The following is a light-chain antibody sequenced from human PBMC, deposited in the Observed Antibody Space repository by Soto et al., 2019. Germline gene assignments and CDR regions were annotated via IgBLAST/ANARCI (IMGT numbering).Light chain of an antibody. CDR2: GAS. Sequence: EIVLTQSPGTLSLSPGERATLSCRARQSVSSSYLAWYQQKPGQAPRLLIYGASSRATGIPDRFSGSGSGTDFTLPISRLEPEHFAVYYCQQYGSSPITFGPGTKVHIK. CDR1: QSVSSSY. CDR3: QQYGSSPIT. J-gene: IGKJ3*01. V-gene: IGKV3-20*01.